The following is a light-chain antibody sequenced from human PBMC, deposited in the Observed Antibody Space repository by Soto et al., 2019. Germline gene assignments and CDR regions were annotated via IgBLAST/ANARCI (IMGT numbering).Light chain of an antibody. CDR3: QKYNSAPLT. V-gene: IGKV1-27*01. J-gene: IGKJ4*01. Sequence: DIQMTQSPSTLSASIGDRVTITCRASQRINKWLAWHQQKPGKIPNLLIYAASTLQAGVPSRFSGSGSGTDFTLTISSLQPEDVAAYYCQKYNSAPLTFGGGTKVDIK. CDR1: QRINKW. CDR2: AAS.